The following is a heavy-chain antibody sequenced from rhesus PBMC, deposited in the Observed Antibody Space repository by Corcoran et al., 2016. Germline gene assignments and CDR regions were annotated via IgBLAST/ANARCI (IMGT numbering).Heavy chain of an antibody. D-gene: IGHD3-3*01. CDR1: GGSISGYY. CDR2: INGNTANT. CDR3: ARSIWTGYYKYYFDY. J-gene: IGHJ4*01. V-gene: IGHV4-73*01. Sequence: QVKLQQWGEGLVKPSETLSLTCAVYGGSISGYYWSWIRQPPGKGLEWIGNINGNTANTNYNPSLKKRFTISKDTSKNQFSLKLSSVTAADTAVYYCARSIWTGYYKYYFDYWGQGVLVTVSS.